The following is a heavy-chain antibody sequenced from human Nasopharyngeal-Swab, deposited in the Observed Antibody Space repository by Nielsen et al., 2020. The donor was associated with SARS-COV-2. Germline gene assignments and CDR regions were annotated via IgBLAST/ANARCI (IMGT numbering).Heavy chain of an antibody. CDR2: ISSSSSYI. D-gene: IGHD3-9*01. CDR1: GFTFSSYS. V-gene: IGHV3-21*01. J-gene: IGHJ4*02. CDR3: AREPAGDGVLRYFDWPFHAFDY. Sequence: GGSLRLFCAASGFTFSSYSMNWVRQAPGKGLEWVSSISSSSSYIYYADSVKGRFTISRDNAKNSLYLQMNSLRAEDTAVYYCAREPAGDGVLRYFDWPFHAFDYWGQGTLVTVSS.